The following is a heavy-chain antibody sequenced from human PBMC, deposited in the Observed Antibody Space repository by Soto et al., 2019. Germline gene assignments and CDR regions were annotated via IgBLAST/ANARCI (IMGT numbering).Heavy chain of an antibody. D-gene: IGHD6-13*01. V-gene: IGHV1-24*01. Sequence: EASVKVSCKVSGYTLTELSMHWVRQAPGKGLEWMGGFDPEDGETIYAQKFQGRVAMTEDTSTDTAYMELSSLRSEDTAVYYCATDRSSSWRNAFDIWGQGTMVTVSS. J-gene: IGHJ3*02. CDR3: ATDRSSSWRNAFDI. CDR2: FDPEDGET. CDR1: GYTLTELS.